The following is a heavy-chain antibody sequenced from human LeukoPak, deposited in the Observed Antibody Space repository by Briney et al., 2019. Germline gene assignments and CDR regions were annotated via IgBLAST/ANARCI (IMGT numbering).Heavy chain of an antibody. V-gene: IGHV4-59*12. D-gene: IGHD6-19*01. J-gene: IGHJ4*02. CDR3: ARDDKVAGISDY. CDR2: IYYSGST. CDR1: GGSISSYY. Sequence: SETLSLTCTVSGGSISSYYWSWIRQPPGKGLEWIGYIYYSGSTNYNPSLKSRVTMSVDTSKNQFSLKLSSVTAADTAVYYCARDDKVAGISDYWGQGTLVTVSS.